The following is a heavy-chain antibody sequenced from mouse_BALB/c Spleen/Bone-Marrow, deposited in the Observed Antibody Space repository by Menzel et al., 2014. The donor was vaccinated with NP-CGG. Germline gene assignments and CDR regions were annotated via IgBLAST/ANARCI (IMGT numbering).Heavy chain of an antibody. V-gene: IGHV1-4*01. J-gene: IGHJ3*01. D-gene: IGHD2-2*01. CDR2: INPNSDYT. CDR1: GYTFTYYT. Sequence: QVQLQQSGAELARPGASVKMSCKASGYTFTYYTMYWVKQRPGQGLEWIGYINPNSDYTNYNQKFKDKATLTADKSSSTAYMQLSSLTSEDSAVYYCAREVYGSWFAYWGHGTLVTVSA. CDR3: AREVYGSWFAY.